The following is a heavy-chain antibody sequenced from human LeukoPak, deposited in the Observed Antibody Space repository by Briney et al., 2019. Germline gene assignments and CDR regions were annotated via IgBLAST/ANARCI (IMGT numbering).Heavy chain of an antibody. Sequence: GASVKVSCKASGGTFSSYAISWVRQAPGQGLEWMGRIIPILGIANYAQKFQGRVTITADKSTSTAYMELSSLRSEDTAVHYCARDEPVYGDYYFHFDYWGQGTLVTVSS. CDR1: GGTFSSYA. D-gene: IGHD4-17*01. CDR3: ARDEPVYGDYYFHFDY. J-gene: IGHJ4*02. V-gene: IGHV1-69*04. CDR2: IIPILGIA.